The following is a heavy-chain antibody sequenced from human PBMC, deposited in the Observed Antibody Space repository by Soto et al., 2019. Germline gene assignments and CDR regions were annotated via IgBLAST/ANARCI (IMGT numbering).Heavy chain of an antibody. CDR2: IILALGTA. CDR3: ARPDFGDYWYFDL. Sequence: QDQLVQSGAEVKKPGSSVKVSCKASGGTFSSHTFSWVRQAPGQGLEWMGRIILALGTATYAQKFQGRVMITADESATTVYMELNSLRSEDTAVYYCARPDFGDYWYFDLWGRGTLVTVSS. CDR1: GGTFSSHT. D-gene: IGHD4-17*01. J-gene: IGHJ2*01. V-gene: IGHV1-69*08.